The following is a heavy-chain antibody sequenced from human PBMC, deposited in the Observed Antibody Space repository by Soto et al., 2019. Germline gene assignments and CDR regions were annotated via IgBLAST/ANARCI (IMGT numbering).Heavy chain of an antibody. CDR2: IKQDGSEK. Sequence: GGSLRLSCAAPGFTFSSYWMSWVRQAPGKGLEWVANIKQDGSEKYYVDSVKGRFTISRDNAKNSLYLQMNSLRAEDTAVYYCARGAVAARIWYFDYWGQGTLVTVSS. J-gene: IGHJ4*02. CDR3: ARGAVAARIWYFDY. V-gene: IGHV3-7*01. D-gene: IGHD6-6*01. CDR1: GFTFSSYW.